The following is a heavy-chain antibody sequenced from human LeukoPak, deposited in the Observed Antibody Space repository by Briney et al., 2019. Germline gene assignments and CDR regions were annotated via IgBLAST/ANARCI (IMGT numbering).Heavy chain of an antibody. D-gene: IGHD3-10*01. CDR3: ARGGGLNWFDP. Sequence: SETLSLTCAVYGESFSGYYWSWIRQPPGKGLEWIGEINHSGSANYNPSLKSRVIISVDTSKNQFSLKLSSVTAADTAMYYCARGGGLNWFDPWGQGTLVTVSS. J-gene: IGHJ5*02. CDR1: GESFSGYY. CDR2: INHSGSA. V-gene: IGHV4-34*01.